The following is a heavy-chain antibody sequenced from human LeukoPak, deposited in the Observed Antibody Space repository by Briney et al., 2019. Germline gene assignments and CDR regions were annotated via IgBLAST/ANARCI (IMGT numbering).Heavy chain of an antibody. CDR3: AKPYYYGSGSYYFDY. D-gene: IGHD3-10*01. V-gene: IGHV3-30*18. J-gene: IGHJ4*02. CDR2: ISYDGSNK. Sequence: PGRSLRLSCAASGFTFSSYGMHWVRQAPGKGLEWVAVISYDGSNKYYADSVKGRFTISRDNSKNTLYLQMNSLRAEDTAVYYCAKPYYYGSGSYYFDYWDQGTLVTVSS. CDR1: GFTFSSYG.